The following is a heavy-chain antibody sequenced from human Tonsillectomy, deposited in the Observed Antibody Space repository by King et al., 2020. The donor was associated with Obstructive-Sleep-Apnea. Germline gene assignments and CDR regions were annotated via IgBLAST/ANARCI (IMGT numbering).Heavy chain of an antibody. Sequence: MQLQESGPGLVKPSETLSLTCTVSHGSISSNSYYWGWIRQPPGKGLEWIGSLYYSGTTYYNPSLKSRVTISIDTSKNHFSLKLSSVTAADTAVYYCTREKWLVPGNHAPSAGAFDIWGQGTMVMVSS. V-gene: IGHV4-39*07. CDR3: TREKWLVPGNHAPSAGAFDI. CDR1: HGSISSNSYY. D-gene: IGHD6-19*01. J-gene: IGHJ3*02. CDR2: LYYSGTT.